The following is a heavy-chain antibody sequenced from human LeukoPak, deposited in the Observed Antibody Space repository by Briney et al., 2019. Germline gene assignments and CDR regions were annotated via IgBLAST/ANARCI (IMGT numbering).Heavy chain of an antibody. V-gene: IGHV3-23*01. D-gene: IGHD3-10*01. Sequence: GGSLSLSCAASGFTFSSYEMNWVRQAPGKGLEWVSGISGSGGTTYYADSVKGRFTISRDNSKNTLYLQMNSLRAEDTAVYYCAKDFWQWFGELWSYWGQGTLVTVSS. J-gene: IGHJ4*02. CDR3: AKDFWQWFGELWSY. CDR1: GFTFSSYE. CDR2: ISGSGGTT.